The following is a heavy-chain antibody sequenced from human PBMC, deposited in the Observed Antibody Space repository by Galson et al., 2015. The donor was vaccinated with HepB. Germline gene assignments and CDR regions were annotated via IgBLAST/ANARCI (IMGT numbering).Heavy chain of an antibody. CDR2: ISGSGGST. CDR1: GFTFSSYA. D-gene: IGHD3-16*02. CDR3: AKDYLYLSREDTYFDY. J-gene: IGHJ4*02. V-gene: IGHV3-23*01. Sequence: SLRLSCAASGFTFSSYAMSWVRQAPGKGLEWVSAISGSGGSTYYADSVKGRFTISRDNSKNTLYLQMNSLRAEDTAVYYCAKDYLYLSREDTYFDYWGQGTLVTVSS.